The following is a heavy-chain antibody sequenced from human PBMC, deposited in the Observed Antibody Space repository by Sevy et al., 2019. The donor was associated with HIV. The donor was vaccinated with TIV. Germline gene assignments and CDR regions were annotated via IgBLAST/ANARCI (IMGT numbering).Heavy chain of an antibody. D-gene: IGHD6-6*01. CDR2: IYPGDSDT. Sequence: GESLKISCKGSGYTFTNYWIGWVRQMPGKGLEWMGIIYPGDSDTRYSPSFQGQVTISADKSISTAYLQWSSLKASDTAMYYCARQGYSSSSSFDYWGQGTLVTVSS. V-gene: IGHV5-51*01. CDR3: ARQGYSSSSSFDY. CDR1: GYTFTNYW. J-gene: IGHJ4*02.